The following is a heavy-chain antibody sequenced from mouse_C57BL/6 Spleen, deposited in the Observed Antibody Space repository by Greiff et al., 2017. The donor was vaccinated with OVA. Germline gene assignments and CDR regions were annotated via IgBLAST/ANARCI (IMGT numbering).Heavy chain of an antibody. D-gene: IGHD2-5*01. CDR2: IYWDDDK. V-gene: IGHV8-12*01. J-gene: IGHJ4*01. CDR1: GFSLSTSGMG. Sequence: QVTLKVCGPGILQSSQTLSLTCSFSGFSLSTSGMGVSWIRQPSGKGLEWLAHIYWDDDKRYNPSLKSRLTISKDTSRNQVFLKITSVDTADTATYYCARRVYSNYLYAMDYWGQGTSVTVSS. CDR3: ARRVYSNYLYAMDY.